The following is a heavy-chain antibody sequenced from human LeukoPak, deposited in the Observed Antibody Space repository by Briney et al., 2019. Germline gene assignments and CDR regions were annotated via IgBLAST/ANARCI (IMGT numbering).Heavy chain of an antibody. J-gene: IGHJ4*02. CDR3: VRGGATRGRFEK. CDR2: LREDGREI. D-gene: IGHD1-26*01. V-gene: IGHV3-7*01. CDR1: GFPFDVQT. Sequence: GGSLRLSCAASGFPFDVQTMSWVRQAPGKELDWVASLREDGREIYYVESVKGRFTIYRDPAKHSLYLQMHSLKAEDTAVYYCVRGGATRGRFEKWGQGTLVTVSP.